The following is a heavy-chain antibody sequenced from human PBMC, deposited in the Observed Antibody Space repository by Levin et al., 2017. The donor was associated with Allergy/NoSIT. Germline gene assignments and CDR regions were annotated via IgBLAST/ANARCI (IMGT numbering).Heavy chain of an antibody. D-gene: IGHD3-10*01. CDR3: AKDIKGITMVRGVIRYYYGMDC. CDR1: GFTFDDYA. Sequence: GGSLRLSCAASGFTFDDYAMHWVRQAPGKGLEWVSGISWNSGSIGYADSVKGRFTISRDNAKNSLYLQMNSLRAEDTALYYCAKDIKGITMVRGVIRYYYGMDCWGQGTTVTVSS. J-gene: IGHJ6*02. CDR2: ISWNSGSI. V-gene: IGHV3-9*01.